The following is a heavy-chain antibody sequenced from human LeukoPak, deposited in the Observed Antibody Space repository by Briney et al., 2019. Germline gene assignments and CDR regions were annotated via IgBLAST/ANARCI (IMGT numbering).Heavy chain of an antibody. V-gene: IGHV3-15*01. J-gene: IGHJ4*02. D-gene: IGHD3-22*01. CDR2: IKSKTDGGTT. CDR1: GFTFSNAW. CDR3: TTGQDYYDSSGYYRDY. Sequence: GGSLRLSCAASGFTFSNAWMSWVRRAPGKGLEWVGRIKSKTDGGTTDYAAPVRGRFTISRDDSKNTLYLQMNSLKTEDTAVYYCTTGQDYYDSSGYYRDYWGQGTLVTVSS.